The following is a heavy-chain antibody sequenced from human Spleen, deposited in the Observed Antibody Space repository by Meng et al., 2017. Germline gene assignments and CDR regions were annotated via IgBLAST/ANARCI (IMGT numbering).Heavy chain of an antibody. Sequence: SETLSLTCTVSGGSISSGSYCWSWIRQPAGKGLEWIGYIYYTGSSNYSPSLKSRVTISVDTSKNQFSLKLTSVTAADTAVYYCARSEDYTGNALSHGMDVWGQGTTVTVSS. D-gene: IGHD4-23*01. CDR2: IYYTGSS. V-gene: IGHV4-61*10. J-gene: IGHJ6*02. CDR1: GGSISSGSYC. CDR3: ARSEDYTGNALSHGMDV.